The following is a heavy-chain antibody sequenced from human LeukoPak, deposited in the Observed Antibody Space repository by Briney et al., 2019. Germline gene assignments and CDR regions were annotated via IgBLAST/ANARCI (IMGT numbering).Heavy chain of an antibody. CDR1: GYTFTGYY. J-gene: IGHJ4*02. CDR3: ARENCSSTSCYFDY. Sequence: ASVKVSCKASGYTFTGYYMHWVRQAPGQGLEWMGWINPNSGGTNYAQKFQGRVTITTDESTSTAYMELSSLRSEDTAVYYCARENCSSTSCYFDYWGQGTLVTVSS. D-gene: IGHD2-2*01. V-gene: IGHV1-2*02. CDR2: INPNSGGT.